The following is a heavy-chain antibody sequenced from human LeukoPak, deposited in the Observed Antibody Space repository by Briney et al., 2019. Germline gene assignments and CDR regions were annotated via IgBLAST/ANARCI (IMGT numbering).Heavy chain of an antibody. Sequence: PGRSLRLSCAASGFTFSSYSMQWVRQTPGKGLEWVGIMSNSGENTFYGEAVKGRFTISRDNSQNTLYLQMNSLRAEDTAVYYCARGPSGYHNTGGQGTLVTVSP. V-gene: IGHV3-33*05. CDR3: ARGPSGYHNT. D-gene: IGHD5-12*01. J-gene: IGHJ4*02. CDR1: GFTFSSYS. CDR2: MSNSGENT.